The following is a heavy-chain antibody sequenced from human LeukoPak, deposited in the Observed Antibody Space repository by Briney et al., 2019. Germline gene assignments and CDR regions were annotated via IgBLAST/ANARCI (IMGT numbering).Heavy chain of an antibody. Sequence: GGSLRLSCAASGFTFSSYSMNWVRQAPGKGLVWVSRINSDGSSTSYADSVKGRFTISRDNAKNTLYLQMNSLRAEDTAVYYCARGYSSGWSKYYFDYWGQGTLVTVSS. CDR1: GFTFSSYS. J-gene: IGHJ4*02. CDR2: INSDGSST. CDR3: ARGYSSGWSKYYFDY. D-gene: IGHD6-19*01. V-gene: IGHV3-74*01.